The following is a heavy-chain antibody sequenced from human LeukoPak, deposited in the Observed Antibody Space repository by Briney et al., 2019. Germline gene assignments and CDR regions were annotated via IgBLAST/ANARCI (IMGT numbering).Heavy chain of an antibody. D-gene: IGHD4-17*01. CDR1: GGSISSYY. J-gene: IGHJ4*02. CDR3: ARGDDYGDHFDY. Sequence: PSETLSLTCTVSGGSISSYYWSWIRQPPGKGLEWIGYIYYSGSTNYNPSLKSRATISVDTSKNQFSLKLSSVTAADTAVYYCARGDDYGDHFDYWGQGTLVTVSS. CDR2: IYYSGST. V-gene: IGHV4-59*01.